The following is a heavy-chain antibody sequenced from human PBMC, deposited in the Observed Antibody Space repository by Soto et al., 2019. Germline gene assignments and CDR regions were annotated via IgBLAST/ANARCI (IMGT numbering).Heavy chain of an antibody. CDR2: ISSNGENT. J-gene: IGHJ4*01. Sequence: PGGSLTLSCAASEVTFKSHGMSWVRRAPGKGLEWVSTISSNGENTHYADSVKGRLTIPRDDSRNTVHLQMNSLRAEDTGIFACVSWVSAHFDFWGQGTPVTVSS. CDR1: EVTFKSHG. D-gene: IGHD2-8*01. V-gene: IGHV3-23*01. CDR3: VSWVSAHFDF.